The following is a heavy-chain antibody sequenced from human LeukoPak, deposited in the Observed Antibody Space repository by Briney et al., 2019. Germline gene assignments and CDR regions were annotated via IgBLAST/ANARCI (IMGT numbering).Heavy chain of an antibody. D-gene: IGHD3-10*01. V-gene: IGHV4-34*01. J-gene: IGHJ4*02. CDR1: GGSISSYY. CDR3: ARLPAGSGSLSYFDY. Sequence: NTSETLSLTCTVSGGSISSYYWSWIRQPPGKGLEWIGEINHSGSTNYNPSLKSRVTISVDTSKNQSSLKLSSVTAADTAVYYCARLPAGSGSLSYFDYWGQGTLATVSS. CDR2: INHSGST.